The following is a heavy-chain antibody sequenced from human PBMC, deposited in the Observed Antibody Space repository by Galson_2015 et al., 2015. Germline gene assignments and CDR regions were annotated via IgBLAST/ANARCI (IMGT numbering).Heavy chain of an antibody. V-gene: IGHV2-5*01. D-gene: IGHD4-17*01. Sequence: PALVKPTQTLTLTCTFSGFSLSTSGVGVGWIRQPPGKALEWLALIYWNDDKRNSPSLKSRLTITKDTSKNQVVLTMTNVDPVDTATYYCAHRRRGDYGDYVEYNWFDPWGQGTLVTVSS. CDR3: AHRRRGDYGDYVEYNWFDP. CDR1: GFSLSTSGVG. CDR2: IYWNDDK. J-gene: IGHJ5*02.